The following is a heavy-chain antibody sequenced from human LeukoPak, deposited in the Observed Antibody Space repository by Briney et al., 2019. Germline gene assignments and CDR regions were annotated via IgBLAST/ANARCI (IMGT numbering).Heavy chain of an antibody. CDR2: INHSGST. D-gene: IGHD3-3*01. V-gene: IGHV4-34*01. J-gene: IGHJ5*02. CDR3: ARGVAYYGFWSGYYGSWFDP. CDR1: GGSFSGYY. Sequence: SETLSLTCAVYGGSFSGYYWSWIRQPPGKGLEWIGEINHSGSTNYNPSLKSRVTISVDTSKNQFSLKLSSVTAADTAVYYCARGVAYYGFWSGYYGSWFDPWGQGTLVTVSS.